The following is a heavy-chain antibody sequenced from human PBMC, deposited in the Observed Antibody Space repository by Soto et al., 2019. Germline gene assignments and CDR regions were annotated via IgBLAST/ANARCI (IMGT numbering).Heavy chain of an antibody. D-gene: IGHD3-22*01. CDR2: ISGSGGST. V-gene: IGHV3-23*01. CDR3: AKDLNYYDSSGYYLFVPFDY. CDR1: GFTFSSYA. Sequence: GGSLRLFCAASGFTFSSYAMSWVRQAPGKGLEWVSAISGSGGSTYYADSVKGRFTISRDNSKNTLYLQMNSLRAEDTAVYYCAKDLNYYDSSGYYLFVPFDYWGQGTLVTVSS. J-gene: IGHJ4*02.